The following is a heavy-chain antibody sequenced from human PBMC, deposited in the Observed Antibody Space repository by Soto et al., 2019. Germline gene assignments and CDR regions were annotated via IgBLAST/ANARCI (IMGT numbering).Heavy chain of an antibody. CDR3: AKDRMRRPYYDFWSGYPYFDY. V-gene: IGHV3-23*01. CDR2: ISGSGGST. CDR1: GFTFSSYA. J-gene: IGHJ4*02. D-gene: IGHD3-3*01. Sequence: GGSLRLSCAASGFTFSSYAMSWVRQAPGKGLEWVSAISGSGGSTYYADSVKGRFTISRDNSKNTLYLQMNSLRPEDTAVYYCAKDRMRRPYYDFWSGYPYFDYWGQGTLVTVSS.